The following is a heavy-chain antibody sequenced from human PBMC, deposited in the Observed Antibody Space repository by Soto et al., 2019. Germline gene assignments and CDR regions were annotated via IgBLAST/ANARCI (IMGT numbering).Heavy chain of an antibody. V-gene: IGHV1-18*01. CDR3: ARDRVGIVETIADLDY. Sequence: ASVKVSCKTSGYTFTTHGISWVRQAPGQGLEWMGWISGYSGNTNYAQKLQGRVTMTTDTSTSTAYMELRSLRSDDTAVYYCARDRVGIVETIADLDYWGQGTLVTVSS. CDR2: ISGYSGNT. CDR1: GYTFTTHG. J-gene: IGHJ4*02. D-gene: IGHD5-12*01.